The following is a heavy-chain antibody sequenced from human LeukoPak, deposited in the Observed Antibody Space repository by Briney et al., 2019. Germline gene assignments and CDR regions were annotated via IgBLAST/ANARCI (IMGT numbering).Heavy chain of an antibody. CDR3: ARALVVSPPGDYYYYGMDV. CDR1: GFTFNSYS. V-gene: IGHV3-21*01. D-gene: IGHD2-8*02. Sequence: GGSLRLSCAASGFTFNSYSMNWVRQAPGKGLEGGTSISSSSSYIDYADSVKGRFTISRDNAKNSRYLPMNSLRGEDTAVDYCARALVVSPPGDYYYYGMDVWGEGTTVTVSS. CDR2: ISSSSSYI. J-gene: IGHJ6*04.